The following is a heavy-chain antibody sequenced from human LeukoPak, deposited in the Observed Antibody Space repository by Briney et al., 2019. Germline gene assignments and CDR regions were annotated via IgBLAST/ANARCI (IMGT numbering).Heavy chain of an antibody. D-gene: IGHD3-16*02. CDR3: ARDKGMITFGGVIAEGPDY. CDR1: GFTFSSYS. J-gene: IGHJ4*02. Sequence: KSGGSLRLSCAASGFTFSSYSMYWVRQAPGKGLEWVSSISSSSSYIYYADSVKGRFTISRDNAKNSLYLQMNSLRAEDTAVYYCARDKGMITFGGVIAEGPDYWGQGTLVTVSS. V-gene: IGHV3-21*01. CDR2: ISSSSSYI.